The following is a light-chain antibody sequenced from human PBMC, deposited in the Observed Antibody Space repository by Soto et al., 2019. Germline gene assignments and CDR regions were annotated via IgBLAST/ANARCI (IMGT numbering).Light chain of an antibody. CDR1: SSDVGGYNY. CDR2: DVS. CDR3: RSYTSISTAVV. J-gene: IGLJ2*01. V-gene: IGLV2-14*01. Sequence: QSALTQPASVSGSPGQSITISCTGTSSDVGGYNYVSWYQQHPGKAPKLMIYDVSNRPSGVSNRFSGSKSGNTASLTISGLQAEDEADYYCRSYTSISTAVVFGGGTKLTV.